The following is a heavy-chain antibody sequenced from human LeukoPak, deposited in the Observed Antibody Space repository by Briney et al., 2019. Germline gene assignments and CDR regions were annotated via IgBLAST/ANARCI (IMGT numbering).Heavy chain of an antibody. V-gene: IGHV1-69*02. D-gene: IGHD3-22*01. CDR1: GGTFSSYT. J-gene: IGHJ4*02. CDR2: IIPILGIA. CDR3: ASPYYYDSSGYYYFDY. Sequence: SVKVSCKATGGTFSSYTISWVRQAPGQGLEWMGRIIPILGIANYAQKFQGRVTITADKSTSTAYMELSSLRSEDTAVYYCASPYYYDSSGYYYFDYWGQGTLVTVSS.